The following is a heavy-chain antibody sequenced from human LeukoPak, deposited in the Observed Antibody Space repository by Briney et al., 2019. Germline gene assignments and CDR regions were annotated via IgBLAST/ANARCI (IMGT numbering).Heavy chain of an antibody. Sequence: PSETLSLTCTVSGGSIINDYWSWIRQPPGKGLEWIGCIHYSGSTNYSPSLKSRVTISVDTSKNQFSLKLSSVTAADTAVYYCARTRYYYDSSSFDYWGQGTLVTVSS. J-gene: IGHJ4*02. CDR1: GGSIINDY. CDR2: IHYSGST. D-gene: IGHD3-22*01. V-gene: IGHV4-59*01. CDR3: ARTRYYYDSSSFDY.